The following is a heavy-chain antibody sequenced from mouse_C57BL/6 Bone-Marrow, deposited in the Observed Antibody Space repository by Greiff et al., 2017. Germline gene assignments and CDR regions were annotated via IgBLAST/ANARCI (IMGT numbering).Heavy chain of an antibody. CDR1: GYTFTSYW. D-gene: IGHD1-1*01. Sequence: QVQLQQPGAELVKPGASVKMSCKASGYTFTSYWITWVKQRPGQGLEWIGDIYPGSGSTTYNEKFKSKATLPVDTSSSTAFMQLSSLTSEDSAVYYCAGHYYGSSRGFAYWGQGTLVTVSA. V-gene: IGHV1-55*01. CDR2: IYPGSGST. CDR3: AGHYYGSSRGFAY. J-gene: IGHJ3*01.